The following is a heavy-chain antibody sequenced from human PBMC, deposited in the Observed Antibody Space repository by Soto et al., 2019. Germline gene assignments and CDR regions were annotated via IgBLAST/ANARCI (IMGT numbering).Heavy chain of an antibody. J-gene: IGHJ5*02. Sequence: EVQLLASGGGLVQPGGSLRLSCAASGFTFSSYAMSWVRQAPGKGLEWVSGMSGSYTYYADSVKGRFTISRDNSRNTLSLLMNSLRGDDTAVYYCASLGWMGVTPIYTWGQGTLVTVSS. CDR1: GFTFSSYA. CDR2: MSGSYT. D-gene: IGHD3-10*01. CDR3: ASLGWMGVTPIYT. V-gene: IGHV3-23*01.